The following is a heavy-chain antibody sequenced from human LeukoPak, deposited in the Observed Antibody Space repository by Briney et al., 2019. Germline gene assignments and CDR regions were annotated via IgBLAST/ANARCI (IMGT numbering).Heavy chain of an antibody. V-gene: IGHV1-2*02. J-gene: IGHJ4*02. D-gene: IGHD1-26*01. CDR3: ARAGLIVGATTTSDY. CDR1: GYTFTGYY. CDR2: INLNSGGT. Sequence: ASVKVSCKASGYTFTGYYMHWVRQAPGQGLEWMGWINLNSGGTNYAQKFQGRVTMTRDTSISTAYMELSRLRSDDTAVYYCARAGLIVGATTTSDYWGQGTLVTVSS.